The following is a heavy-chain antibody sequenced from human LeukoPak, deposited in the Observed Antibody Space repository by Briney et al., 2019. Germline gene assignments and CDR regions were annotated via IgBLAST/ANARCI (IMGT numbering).Heavy chain of an antibody. V-gene: IGHV4-59*01. CDR1: GGSISNYY. J-gene: IGHJ4*02. Sequence: SETLSLTCTVSGGSISNYYWSWIRQPAGKGLEWIGYIYYSGSTNYNPSLKSRVTISVDTSKNQFSLKLNSVTAADTAVYYCARLSSYGIYYSDYWGQGTLVTVSS. CDR3: ARLSSYGIYYSDY. D-gene: IGHD3-3*02. CDR2: IYYSGST.